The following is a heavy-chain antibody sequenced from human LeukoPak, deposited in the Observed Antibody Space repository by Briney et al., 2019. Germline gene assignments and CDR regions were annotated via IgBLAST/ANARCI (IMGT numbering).Heavy chain of an antibody. CDR3: TRLPIAVAGLSHSGGYFDY. Sequence: QPGGSLRLSCAASGFTFSGSAMHWVRQASGKGLEWVGRIRSKANSYATAYAASVKGRFTISRDDSKNTAYQQMNSLKTEDTAVYYCTRLPIAVAGLSHSGGYFDYWGQGTLVTVSS. J-gene: IGHJ4*02. V-gene: IGHV3-73*01. CDR2: IRSKANSYAT. D-gene: IGHD6-19*01. CDR1: GFTFSGSA.